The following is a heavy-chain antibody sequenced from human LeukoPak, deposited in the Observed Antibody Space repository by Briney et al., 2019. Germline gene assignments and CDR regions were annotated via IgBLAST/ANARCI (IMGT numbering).Heavy chain of an antibody. Sequence: PSETLSLTCTVSGGSISSYYWSWIRQPPGKGLEWIGYIYYSGSTNYNPSLKSRVTISVDTSKNQFSLKLSAVAAADTAVYYCARVLGRSDAFDIWGQGTMVTVSS. CDR3: ARVLGRSDAFDI. J-gene: IGHJ3*02. D-gene: IGHD2/OR15-2a*01. CDR2: IYYSGST. V-gene: IGHV4-59*01. CDR1: GGSISSYY.